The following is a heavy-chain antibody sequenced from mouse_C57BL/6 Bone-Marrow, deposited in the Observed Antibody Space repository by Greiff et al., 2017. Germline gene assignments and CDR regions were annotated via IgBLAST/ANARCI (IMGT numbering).Heavy chain of an antibody. CDR2: IDPSDSYT. V-gene: IGHV1-69*01. D-gene: IGHD2-12*01. CDR3: ARWYSYYWYFDV. J-gene: IGHJ1*03. CDR1: GYTFTSYW. Sequence: VQLQQPGAELVMPGASVKLSCKASGYTFTSYWMHWVKQRPGQGLEWIGEIDPSDSYTNYNQKFKGKSTLTVDKSSSTAYMQLSSLTSEDSAVYYCARWYSYYWYFDVWGTGTTVTVSS.